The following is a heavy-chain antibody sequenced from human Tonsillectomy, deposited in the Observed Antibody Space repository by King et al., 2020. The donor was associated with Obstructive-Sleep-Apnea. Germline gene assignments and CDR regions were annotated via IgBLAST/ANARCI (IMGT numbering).Heavy chain of an antibody. CDR1: GFSVSNNY. CDR3: ASSDYASGWYFEVFVY. V-gene: IGHV3-53*04. D-gene: IGHD6-19*01. J-gene: IGHJ4*02. CDR2: IYSGTST. Sequence: VQLVESGGGLVQPGGSLRLSCAASGFSVSNNYMSWVRQAPGKGLEWVSVIYSGTSTYYADSVKGRLTISRHNSKNTLYLQMNSLRAEDTAVYYCASSDYASGWYFEVFVYWGLGTLVTVSS.